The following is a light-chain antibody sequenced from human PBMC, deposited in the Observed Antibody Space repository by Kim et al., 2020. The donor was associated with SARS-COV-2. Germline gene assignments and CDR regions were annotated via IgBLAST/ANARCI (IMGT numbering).Light chain of an antibody. CDR3: CSYAGHYPLP. CDR1: YSDVGAYDH. Sequence: GQSVAISCTGTYSDVGAYDHVSWYQQHPGRAPKLIIYNVLYRSSGVPNRFAGSKSGNTASLTISGLQAADEADYYCCSYAGHYPLPFGGGTQLTVL. CDR2: NVL. J-gene: IGLJ2*01. V-gene: IGLV2-11*03.